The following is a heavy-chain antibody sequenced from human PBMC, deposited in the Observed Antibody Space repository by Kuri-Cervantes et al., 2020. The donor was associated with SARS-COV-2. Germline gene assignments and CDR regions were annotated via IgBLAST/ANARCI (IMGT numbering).Heavy chain of an antibody. D-gene: IGHD5-18*01. CDR1: GFTFSSYA. Sequence: GGSLRLSCAASGFTFSSYAMHWVRQAPGKGLEWVAVTSYDGSNKYYADSVKGRFTISRDNSKNTLYLQMNSLRAEDTAVYYCARDPDTTDSYGFDYWGQGTLVTVSS. J-gene: IGHJ4*02. CDR2: TSYDGSNK. V-gene: IGHV3-30*04. CDR3: ARDPDTTDSYGFDY.